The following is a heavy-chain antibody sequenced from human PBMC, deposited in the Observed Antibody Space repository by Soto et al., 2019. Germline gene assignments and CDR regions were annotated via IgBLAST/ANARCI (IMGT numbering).Heavy chain of an antibody. J-gene: IGHJ4*01. CDR1: GFTFSSFW. CDR2: IKPDGSEK. D-gene: IGHD6-19*01. V-gene: IGHV3-7*01. CDR3: ARVAYSNGWIFEH. Sequence: VGSLRLSCASSGFTFSSFWMSWVRQSPGKGLEWVANIKPDGSEKYYVGSVKGRFTISRDNAENSLYLQMNSQRGDDTAVYFCARVAYSNGWIFEHWGQGTLVIVSS.